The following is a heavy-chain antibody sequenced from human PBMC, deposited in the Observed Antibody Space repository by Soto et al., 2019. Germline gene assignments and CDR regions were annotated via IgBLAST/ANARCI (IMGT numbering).Heavy chain of an antibody. J-gene: IGHJ4*02. CDR2: VFHSGSS. Sequence: PSETLSLTCTVSGASVTGFYWSWIRHPPGKGLEWIGYVFHSGSSNYNPSLKSRVTISVDTSKSQISLRLTSVTAADTAVYYCARATGLGVAHIDYWGQGTLVTVSS. D-gene: IGHD6-19*01. V-gene: IGHV4-59*02. CDR1: GASVTGFY. CDR3: ARATGLGVAHIDY.